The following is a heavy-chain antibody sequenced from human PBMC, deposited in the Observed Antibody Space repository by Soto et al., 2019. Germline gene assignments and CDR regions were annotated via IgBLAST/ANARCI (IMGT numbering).Heavy chain of an antibody. CDR1: GFTFSSYN. Sequence: EVQLVESGGGLVQPGGSLRLSCAASGFTFSSYNMNCVRQAPGKGLEWIADISKSSTTINYADSVKGRFTISRDNAKNSLYLQMNSLRDEDTAVYYCAKDGGSFYYDGMDVWGQGTTVTVSS. J-gene: IGHJ6*02. CDR2: ISKSSTTI. CDR3: AKDGGSFYYDGMDV. V-gene: IGHV3-48*02. D-gene: IGHD2-15*01.